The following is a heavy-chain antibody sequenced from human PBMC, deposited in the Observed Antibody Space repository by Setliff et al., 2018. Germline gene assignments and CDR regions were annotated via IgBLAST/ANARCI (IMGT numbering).Heavy chain of an antibody. D-gene: IGHD3-22*01. J-gene: IGHJ4*02. CDR2: ISRNGGRI. Sequence: LRLSCAASGFTFDDFGMTWVRQAPGKGLEWVSGISRNGGRISYADSVKGRFTISRDNARNSLFLQINSVRAEDTALYYCARDSPLGSGYHDYWGQGTLVTVSS. CDR3: ARDSPLGSGYHDY. CDR1: GFTFDDFG. V-gene: IGHV3-20*04.